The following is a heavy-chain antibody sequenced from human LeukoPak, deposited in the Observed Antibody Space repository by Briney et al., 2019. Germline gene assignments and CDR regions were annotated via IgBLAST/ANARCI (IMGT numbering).Heavy chain of an antibody. CDR3: ARDQSVYYGSGSYEY. J-gene: IGHJ4*02. CDR2: ISSSGTTI. CDR1: GFTSSSYE. V-gene: IGHV3-48*03. D-gene: IGHD3-10*01. Sequence: GGSLRLSCAASGFTSSSYEMNSGREAPGKGLERVSYISSSGTTIYYADSVKGRFTISRDNAKNLLYLQMNSLRAEDTAVYYCARDQSVYYGSGSYEYWGQGTLVTVSS.